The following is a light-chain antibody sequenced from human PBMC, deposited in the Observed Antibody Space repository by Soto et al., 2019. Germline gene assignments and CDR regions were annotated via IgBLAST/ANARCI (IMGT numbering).Light chain of an antibody. J-gene: IGLJ1*01. CDR1: TSDVGGYNY. CDR3: SSYTSSSTLV. V-gene: IGLV2-14*01. CDR2: EVS. Sequence: QSALTQPASVSGSPGQSITISCTGTTSDVGGYNYVSWYQQHPGKAPKLMIYEVSNRPSGVSKRFAGSKSGNTDSLTISGLQAEDEADYYCSSYTSSSTLVFGTGTKLTVL.